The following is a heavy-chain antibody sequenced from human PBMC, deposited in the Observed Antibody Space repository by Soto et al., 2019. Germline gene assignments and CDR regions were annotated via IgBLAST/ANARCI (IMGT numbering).Heavy chain of an antibody. D-gene: IGHD2-2*02. CDR2: IYYSGST. CDR1: GGSISSYY. V-gene: IGHV4-59*01. CDR3: ARTDQVPAAILNYYYYGMDV. J-gene: IGHJ6*02. Sequence: SETLSLTCTVSGGSISSYYWSWIRQPPGKGLEWIGYIYYSGSTNYNPSLKSRVTISVDTSKNQFSLKLSSVTAADTAVYYCARTDQVPAAILNYYYYGMDVWDQGTTVTVSS.